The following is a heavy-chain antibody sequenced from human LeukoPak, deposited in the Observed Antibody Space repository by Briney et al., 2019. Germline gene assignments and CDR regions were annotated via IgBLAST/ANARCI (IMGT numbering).Heavy chain of an antibody. D-gene: IGHD3-3*01. V-gene: IGHV1-46*01. CDR1: GYTFTSYY. CDR3: ARDRFESKGRYYDFWSGNPHSDY. J-gene: IGHJ4*02. Sequence: ASVNVSCKASGYTFTSYYMHWVRQAPGQGLEWMGIINPSGGSTSYAQKFQGRVTMTRDTSTSTVYMELSSLRSEDTAVYYCARDRFESKGRYYDFWSGNPHSDYWGQGTLVTVSS. CDR2: INPSGGST.